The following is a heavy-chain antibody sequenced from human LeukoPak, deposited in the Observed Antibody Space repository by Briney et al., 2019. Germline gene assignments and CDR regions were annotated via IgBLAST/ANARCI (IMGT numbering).Heavy chain of an antibody. D-gene: IGHD3-3*01. J-gene: IGHJ4*02. CDR1: GYSFTSYW. Sequence: GESLKISCKGSGYSFTSYWIGWVRQMPGKGLEWMGIIYPGDSDTRYSPSFQGQVTISADKSISTAYLQWSSLKASDTAMYYCARQAGTYYDFWSGYYSFDYWGQGALVTVSS. CDR2: IYPGDSDT. CDR3: ARQAGTYYDFWSGYYSFDY. V-gene: IGHV5-51*01.